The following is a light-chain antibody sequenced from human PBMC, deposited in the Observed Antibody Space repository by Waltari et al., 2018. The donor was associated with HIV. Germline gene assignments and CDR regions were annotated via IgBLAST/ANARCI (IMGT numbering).Light chain of an antibody. CDR1: ISAVGGYHY. Sequence: QSALPQPASVSGSPGQSLTISCPGTISAVGGYHYVSWYQQHPGKAPTRMIYEVSNRPSGVSNRFSGSKSGNTASLTISGLQAEDEADYYCSSYTSSSTLGVFGGGTKLTVL. J-gene: IGLJ3*02. V-gene: IGLV2-14*01. CDR2: EVS. CDR3: SSYTSSSTLGV.